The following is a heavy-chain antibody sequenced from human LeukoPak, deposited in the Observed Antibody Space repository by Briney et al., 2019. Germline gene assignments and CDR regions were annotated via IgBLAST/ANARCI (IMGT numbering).Heavy chain of an antibody. CDR2: INTNTGNP. Sequence: GASVKVSCKASGYTFTSYAMNWVRQAPGQGLEWMGWINTNTGNPTYAQGFTGRFVFSLDTSVSTAYLQISSLKAEDTAVYYCARRGRGYSGYDWVGDGFDYWGQGTLVTVSS. D-gene: IGHD5-12*01. CDR1: GYTFTSYA. J-gene: IGHJ4*02. V-gene: IGHV7-4-1*02. CDR3: ARRGRGYSGYDWVGDGFDY.